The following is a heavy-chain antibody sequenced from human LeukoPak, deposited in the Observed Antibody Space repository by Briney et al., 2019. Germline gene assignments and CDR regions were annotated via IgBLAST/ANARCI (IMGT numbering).Heavy chain of an antibody. V-gene: IGHV3-7*01. J-gene: IGHJ4*02. CDR2: IKEDGSDK. CDR3: ARDETFCSGGTCYTRGYFAF. Sequence: GGSLRLSCAASGFTFSNYWMSWVRQAPGKGLEWVANIKEDGSDKYYVDSLMGRLTISRDNAKNSLYLQMNGLRAEDTALYYCARDETFCSGGTCYTRGYFAFWGQGTLVTVSS. CDR1: GFTFSNYW. D-gene: IGHD2-15*01.